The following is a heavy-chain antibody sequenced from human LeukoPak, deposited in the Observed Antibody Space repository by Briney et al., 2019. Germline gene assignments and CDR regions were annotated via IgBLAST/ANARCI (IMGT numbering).Heavy chain of an antibody. D-gene: IGHD3-22*01. Sequence: GASVKISCRASGYTFTSYYMHWVRQAPGQGLEWMGIINPSGGSTSYAQKFQGRVTMTRDTSTSTVYMELSSLRSEDTAVYYCARDQYYDSSEEQFDYWGQGTLVTVSS. V-gene: IGHV1-46*01. CDR2: INPSGGST. CDR1: GYTFTSYY. CDR3: ARDQYYDSSEEQFDY. J-gene: IGHJ4*02.